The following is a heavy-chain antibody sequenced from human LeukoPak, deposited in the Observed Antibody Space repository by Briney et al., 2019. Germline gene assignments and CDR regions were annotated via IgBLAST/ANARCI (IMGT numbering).Heavy chain of an antibody. Sequence: PSETLSLTCTVSGGSISSGDYYWSWIRQPPGKGLEWVGYIYYSGSTYYNPSLKSRVTISVDTSKNQFSLKLSSVTAADTAVYYCARDLLNEGNHLDYWGQGTLVTVSS. CDR1: GGSISSGDYY. J-gene: IGHJ4*02. CDR2: IYYSGST. D-gene: IGHD4-23*01. CDR3: ARDLLNEGNHLDY. V-gene: IGHV4-30-4*01.